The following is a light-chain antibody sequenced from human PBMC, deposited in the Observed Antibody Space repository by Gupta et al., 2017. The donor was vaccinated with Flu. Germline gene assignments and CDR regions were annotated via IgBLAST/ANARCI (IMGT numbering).Light chain of an antibody. CDR3: QQYGSSPWT. CDR1: QSVRSSY. CDR2: GAS. V-gene: IGKV3-20*01. J-gene: IGKJ1*01. Sequence: GTLSLSPGERATLSCRASQSVRSSYLAWYQQKPGQAPRLRIYGASSRATGIPDRVSGSGSGTDFTLTISRLEPEDFAVYYCQQYGSSPWTFGQGTKVEIK.